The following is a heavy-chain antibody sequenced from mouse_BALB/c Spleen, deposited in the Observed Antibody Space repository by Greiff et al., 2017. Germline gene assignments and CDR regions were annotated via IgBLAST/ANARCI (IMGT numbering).Heavy chain of an antibody. J-gene: IGHJ1*01. Sequence: EVQLQQSGAELVRPGALVKLSCKASGFNIKDYYMHWVKQRPEQGLEWIGWIDPENGNTIYDPKFQGKASITADTSSNTAYLQLSSLTSEDTAVYYCARSDDYGWYFDVWGAGTTVTVSS. CDR3: ARSDDYGWYFDV. CDR2: IDPENGNT. CDR1: GFNIKDYY. D-gene: IGHD2-4*01. V-gene: IGHV14-1*02.